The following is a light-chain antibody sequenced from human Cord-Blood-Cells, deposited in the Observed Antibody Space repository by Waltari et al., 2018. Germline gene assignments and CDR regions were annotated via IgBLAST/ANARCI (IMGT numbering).Light chain of an antibody. CDR3: SSYTSSSTLV. CDR1: SSDVVGYNY. V-gene: IGLV2-14*03. CDR2: DVS. J-gene: IGLJ3*02. Sequence: QSALTQPASVSGSPGQSITIPCTGTSSDVVGYNYVSWYQQHPGKAPKLMIHDVSNRPSGVSNRFAGSKSGNTASLTISGLQAEDEADYYCSSYTSSSTLVFGGGTKLTVL.